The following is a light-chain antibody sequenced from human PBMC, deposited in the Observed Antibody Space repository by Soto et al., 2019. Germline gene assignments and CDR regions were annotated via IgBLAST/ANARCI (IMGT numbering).Light chain of an antibody. J-gene: IGKJ5*01. V-gene: IGKV3-11*01. Sequence: EIVLTQSPATLSLSPGERATLSCMASQSVSSYLAWYQQKPGQAPRLLIYDASNSATGIPARFSGSGSGTDFTLTISSLEPEDFAVYYCQQRSNWPITFGQGTRLEIK. CDR1: QSVSSY. CDR2: DAS. CDR3: QQRSNWPIT.